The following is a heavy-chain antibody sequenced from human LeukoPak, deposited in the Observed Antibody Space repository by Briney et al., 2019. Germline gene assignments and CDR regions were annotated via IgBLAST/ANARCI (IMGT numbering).Heavy chain of an antibody. CDR1: GFSFSDYY. CDR2: TRSGGSTI. Sequence: GGSLRLSCAASGFSFSDYYMSWIRQAPGKGLEWISYTRSGGSTIYYADSVKGRFTISRDNAKNSLYLQMNSLRAEDTAIYYCARDYNIGGSYYVDYWGQGTLVTVSS. J-gene: IGHJ4*02. CDR3: ARDYNIGGSYYVDY. D-gene: IGHD1-26*01. V-gene: IGHV3-11*01.